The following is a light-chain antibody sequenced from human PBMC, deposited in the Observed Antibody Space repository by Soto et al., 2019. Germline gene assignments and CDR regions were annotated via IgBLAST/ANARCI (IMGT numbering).Light chain of an antibody. CDR1: QALSNY. CDR2: SAS. CDR3: QQLSRYPLT. J-gene: IGKJ4*01. Sequence: DIQLTQSPSVLSASVGDTVTITCRASQALSNYLAWYQQKPGKAPDLLIYSASTLQSGVPSRFSGGGSETEFSLTIRALQPEDFATYYCQQLSRYPLTFGGGTKVDIK. V-gene: IGKV1-9*01.